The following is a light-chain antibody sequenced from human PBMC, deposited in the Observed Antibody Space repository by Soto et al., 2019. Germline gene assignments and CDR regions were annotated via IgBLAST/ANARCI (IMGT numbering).Light chain of an antibody. J-gene: IGKJ2*01. CDR2: GAS. Sequence: EIVMTQSPATLSVSPGERATLSCRASQSVSSNLAWYQQKPGQAPRLLIYGASTRATGIPARFSGSGSGTDFPLPTTTLQFEDFAFFYCQQKNTWPLYSFGQGTKLEIK. CDR1: QSVSSN. V-gene: IGKV3-15*01. CDR3: QQKNTWPLYS.